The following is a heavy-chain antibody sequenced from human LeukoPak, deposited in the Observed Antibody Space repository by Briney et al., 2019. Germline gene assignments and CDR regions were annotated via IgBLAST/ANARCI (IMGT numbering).Heavy chain of an antibody. CDR2: ISWNSGSI. D-gene: IGHD3-22*01. J-gene: IGHJ4*02. CDR1: GFTFDDYA. CDR3: AKSMDSSGYDY. Sequence: GRSLRLSCAASGFTFDDYAMHWVRQAPGKGLEWVSGISWNSGSIGYADSVKGRFTISTDNAKNSLYLQMNSLRAEDTALYYCAKSMDSSGYDYWGQGTLVTVSS. V-gene: IGHV3-9*01.